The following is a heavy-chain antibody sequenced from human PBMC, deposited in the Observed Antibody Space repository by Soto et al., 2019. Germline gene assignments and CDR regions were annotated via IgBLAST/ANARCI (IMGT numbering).Heavy chain of an antibody. V-gene: IGHV4-59*08. Sequence: SETLSLTCTVSGGSISSYYWSWIRQPPGRGLEWIGYIHYSGSTNYHPSLKSRVTISVDTSKNQFSLKLASVTAADTAEYFCARHEVAVVAAAVRPDAFDIWGQGTTVTVSS. D-gene: IGHD2-15*01. CDR1: GGSISSYY. CDR3: ARHEVAVVAAAVRPDAFDI. J-gene: IGHJ3*02. CDR2: IHYSGST.